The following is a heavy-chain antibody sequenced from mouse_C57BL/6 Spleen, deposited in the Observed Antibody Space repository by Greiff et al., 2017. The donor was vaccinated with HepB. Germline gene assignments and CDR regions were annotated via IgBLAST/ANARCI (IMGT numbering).Heavy chain of an antibody. J-gene: IGHJ1*03. V-gene: IGHV5-4*03. D-gene: IGHD1-1*01. CDR3: ARGSSYSLWYFDV. CDR1: GFTFSSYA. CDR2: ISDGGSYT. Sequence: EVKLMESGGGLVKPGGSLKLSCAASGFTFSSYAMSWVRQTPEKRLEWVATISDGGSYTYYPDNVKGRFTISRDNAKNNLYLQMSHLKSEDTAMYYCARGSSYSLWYFDVWGTGTTVTVSS.